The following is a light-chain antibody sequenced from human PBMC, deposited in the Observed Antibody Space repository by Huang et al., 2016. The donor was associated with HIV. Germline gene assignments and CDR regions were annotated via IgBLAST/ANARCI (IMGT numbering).Light chain of an antibody. CDR2: STS. CDR3: QQYSNWPPMYT. J-gene: IGKJ2*01. V-gene: IGKV3-15*01. Sequence: EVVMTQSPGTLSVSPGKRATLSCKTSESLNNKLVWYQQNPGQAPRLLIYSTSTRATGVPARFIGGGSGTEFTLTISSLQSEDFGIYYCQQYSNWPPMYTFGQGTKLEI. CDR1: ESLNNK.